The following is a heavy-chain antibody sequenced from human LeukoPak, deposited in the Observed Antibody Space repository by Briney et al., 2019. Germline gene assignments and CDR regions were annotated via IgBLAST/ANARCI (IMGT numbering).Heavy chain of an antibody. CDR1: GGSISSSSYY. Sequence: SETLSLTCTVSGGSISSSSYYWGWIRQPPGKGLEWIGSIYYSGSTYYNPSLKSRVTISVDTSKNQFSLKLSSVTAADTAVYYCARVVDSAIFIDPWGQGTLVTVSS. CDR3: ARVVDSAIFIDP. V-gene: IGHV4-39*07. D-gene: IGHD3-3*01. J-gene: IGHJ5*02. CDR2: IYYSGST.